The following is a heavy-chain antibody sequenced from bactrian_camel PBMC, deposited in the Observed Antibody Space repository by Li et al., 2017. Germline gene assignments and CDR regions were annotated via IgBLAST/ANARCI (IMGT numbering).Heavy chain of an antibody. CDR1: GFTFSSYW. J-gene: IGHJ4*01. CDR3: VRKVGGSWYD. Sequence: QLVESGGGSVQAGGSLRLSCAASGFTFSSYWMYWVRQAPGKVLEWVSAINSGGGTTYYADSVKGRFTISRDNAKNTVYLQMNTLKPEDTAVYYCVRKVGGSWYDWGQGTQVTVS. V-gene: IGHV3S25*01. CDR2: INSGGGTT. D-gene: IGHD2*01.